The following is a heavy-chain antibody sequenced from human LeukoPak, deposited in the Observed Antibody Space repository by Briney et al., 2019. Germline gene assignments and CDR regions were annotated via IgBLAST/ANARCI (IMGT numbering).Heavy chain of an antibody. CDR3: ARTFWSGYYDRQFYGMDV. V-gene: IGHV4-4*02. CDR1: GGSISSSNW. D-gene: IGHD3-3*01. CDR2: IYHSGST. Sequence: PSGTLSLTCAVSGGSISSSNWWSWVRQPPGKGLEWIGEIYHSGSTNYNPSLKSRVTISVDKSKNQFSLKLSSVTAADTAVYYCARTFWSGYYDRQFYGMDVWGQGTTVTVSS. J-gene: IGHJ6*02.